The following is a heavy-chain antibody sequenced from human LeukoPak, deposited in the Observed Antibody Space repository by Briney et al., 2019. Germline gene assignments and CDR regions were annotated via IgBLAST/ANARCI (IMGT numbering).Heavy chain of an antibody. Sequence: PSQTLSLTCAISGDRLSSNSAAWNWIRQSPSRGLEWLGRTYYRSKWYNDYAGSVKSRIIINADTSKNHFSLQLKSVTPEDTALYFCARKEVVVPATHYHGMGVWGQGTTVTVSS. D-gene: IGHD2-15*01. CDR1: GDRLSSNSAA. J-gene: IGHJ6*02. V-gene: IGHV6-1*01. CDR2: TYYRSKWYN. CDR3: ARKEVVVPATHYHGMGV.